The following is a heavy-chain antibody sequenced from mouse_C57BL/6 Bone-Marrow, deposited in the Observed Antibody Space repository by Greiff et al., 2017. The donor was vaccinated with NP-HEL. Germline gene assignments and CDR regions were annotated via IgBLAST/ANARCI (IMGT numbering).Heavy chain of an antibody. V-gene: IGHV5-17*01. J-gene: IGHJ4*01. Sequence: EVMLVESGGGLVKPGGSLKLSCAASGFTFSDYGMHWVRQAPEKGLEWVAYISSGSSTIYYADTVKGRFTISRDNAKNTLFLQMTSLRSEDTAMYYCARNLYYYAMDYWGQGTSVTVSS. CDR1: GFTFSDYG. D-gene: IGHD5-1*01. CDR3: ARNLYYYAMDY. CDR2: ISSGSSTI.